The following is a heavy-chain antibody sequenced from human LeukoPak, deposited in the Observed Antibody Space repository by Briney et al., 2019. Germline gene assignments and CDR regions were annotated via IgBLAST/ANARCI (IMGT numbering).Heavy chain of an antibody. CDR3: ARDNRYFDPGIYYYNGMDV. V-gene: IGHV4-59*12. CDR2: IYYTGST. D-gene: IGHD3-9*01. CDR1: GGSISSSY. Sequence: SETLSLTCTVSGGSISSSYWSWIRQPPGKGLEWIGYIYYTGSTNYNSSLKSRVTISVDTSKNQFSLKLSSVTAADTAVYYCARDNRYFDPGIYYYNGMDVWGQGTTVTVPS. J-gene: IGHJ6*02.